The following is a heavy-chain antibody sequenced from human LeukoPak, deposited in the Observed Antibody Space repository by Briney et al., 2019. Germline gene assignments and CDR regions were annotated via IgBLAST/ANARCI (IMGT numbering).Heavy chain of an antibody. CDR2: ISGSGGST. D-gene: IGHD2-2*01. CDR1: EFTFSSYA. Sequence: GRSLRLSCAASEFTFSSYAMHWIRQAPGKGLEWVSAISGSGGSTYYADSVKGRFTISRDNSKNTLYLQMNSLRAEDTAVYYCAKAAGYCSSTSCAIFVATYYYMDVWGKGTTVTVSS. V-gene: IGHV3-23*01. CDR3: AKAAGYCSSTSCAIFVATYYYMDV. J-gene: IGHJ6*03.